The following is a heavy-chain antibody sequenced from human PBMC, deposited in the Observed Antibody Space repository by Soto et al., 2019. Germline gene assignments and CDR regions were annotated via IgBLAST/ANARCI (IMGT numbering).Heavy chain of an antibody. CDR3: ARGPLYYYDSSGEFDY. V-gene: IGHV3-33*01. Sequence: PGGSLRLSCAASGFTFSSYGMHWVRQAPGKGLEWVAVIWYDGSNKYYADSVKGRFTISRDNSKNTLYLQMNSLRAEDTAVYYCARGPLYYYDSSGEFDYWGQGTLVTVSS. CDR1: GFTFSSYG. J-gene: IGHJ4*02. CDR2: IWYDGSNK. D-gene: IGHD3-22*01.